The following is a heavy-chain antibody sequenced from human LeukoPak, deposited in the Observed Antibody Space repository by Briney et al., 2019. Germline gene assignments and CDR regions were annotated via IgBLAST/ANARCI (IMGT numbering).Heavy chain of an antibody. V-gene: IGHV1-69*13. Sequence: ASVKVSCKASGGTFSSYAISWVRQAPGQGLEWMGGIIPIFGTANYAQKFQGRVTITADESTSTAYMELSSLRSEDTAVYYCVFRGSYRFDYWGQGTLVTVSS. J-gene: IGHJ4*02. CDR1: GGTFSSYA. D-gene: IGHD3-16*02. CDR2: IIPIFGTA. CDR3: VFRGSYRFDY.